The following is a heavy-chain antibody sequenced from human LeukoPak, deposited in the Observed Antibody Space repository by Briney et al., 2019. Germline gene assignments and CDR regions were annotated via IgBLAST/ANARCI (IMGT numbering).Heavy chain of an antibody. CDR2: IWYDGSNK. CDR1: GFTFSSYG. CDR3: ARALYCSGGSCYSGGMVY. V-gene: IGHV3-33*01. Sequence: AGGSLRLSCAASGFTFSSYGMHWVRQAPGKGLEWVAVIWYDGSNKYYADSVKGRFTISRDNSKNTLYPQMNSLRAEDTAVYYCARALYCSGGSCYSGGMVYWGQGTLVTVSS. D-gene: IGHD2-15*01. J-gene: IGHJ4*02.